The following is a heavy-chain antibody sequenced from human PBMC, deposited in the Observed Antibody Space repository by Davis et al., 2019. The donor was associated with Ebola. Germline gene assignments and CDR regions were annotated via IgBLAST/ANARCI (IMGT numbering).Heavy chain of an antibody. CDR2: ISYDGSNK. V-gene: IGHV3-30-3*01. CDR1: GFTFSSYA. J-gene: IGHJ6*02. D-gene: IGHD3-22*01. CDR3: AREWLFLRYGMDV. Sequence: GESLKISCAASGFTFSSYAMHWVRQAPGKGLEWVAVISYDGSNKYYADSVKGRFTISRDDSKNTLYLQMNSLRAEDTAVYYCAREWLFLRYGMDVWGQGTTVTVSS.